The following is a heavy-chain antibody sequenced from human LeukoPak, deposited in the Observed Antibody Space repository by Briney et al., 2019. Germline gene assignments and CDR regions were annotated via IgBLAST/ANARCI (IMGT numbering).Heavy chain of an antibody. J-gene: IGHJ4*02. V-gene: IGHV1-69*13. D-gene: IGHD2-21*01. Sequence: GASVKVSCTASGGTFSSYAISWVRQAPGQGLEWMGGIIPIFGTANYAQKFQGRVTITADESTSTAYMELSRLRSDDTAVYYCARDRKAYCGGDCYPDYWGQGTLVTVSS. CDR2: IIPIFGTA. CDR3: ARDRKAYCGGDCYPDY. CDR1: GGTFSSYA.